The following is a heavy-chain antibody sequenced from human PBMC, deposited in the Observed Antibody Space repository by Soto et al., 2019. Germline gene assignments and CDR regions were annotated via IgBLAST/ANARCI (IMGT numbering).Heavy chain of an antibody. CDR3: ARDLPLYCRGDCNFDF. V-gene: IGHV3-30*03. CDR1: GFIFSRYG. J-gene: IGHJ4*02. Sequence: QVQLVESGGGVVQSGGSLRLSCGGSGFIFSRYGMHWVRQAPGKGLEWVTGISYDGGERLYADSVKGRFTISRDNSKNRLDLQMSSLRPEDTAVYYCARDLPLYCRGDCNFDFWGQGTLVTVSS. CDR2: ISYDGGER. D-gene: IGHD2-21*02.